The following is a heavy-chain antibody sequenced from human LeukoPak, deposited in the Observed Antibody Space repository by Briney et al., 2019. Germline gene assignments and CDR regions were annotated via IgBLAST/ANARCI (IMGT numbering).Heavy chain of an antibody. V-gene: IGHV3-30*03. Sequence: PGRSLRLSCAASGLIFSSYGMHWVRQAPGKGLEWVSVISFDGSNKYYADSVKGRFTISRDNSKNTLYLQMNSLRAEDTAVYYCAREYISQQLATAFDYWGQGTLVTASS. CDR2: ISFDGSNK. D-gene: IGHD6-6*01. CDR1: GLIFSSYG. J-gene: IGHJ4*02. CDR3: AREYISQQLATAFDY.